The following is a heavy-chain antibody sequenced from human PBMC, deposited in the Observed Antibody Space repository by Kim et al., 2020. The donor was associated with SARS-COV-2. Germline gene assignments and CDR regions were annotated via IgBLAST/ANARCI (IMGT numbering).Heavy chain of an antibody. CDR3: ERDLSLGRPGGFDY. J-gene: IGHJ4*02. V-gene: IGHV3-21*01. CDR2: ISRNSDYI. CDR1: EFTFSRYS. D-gene: IGHD3-10*01. Sequence: GGSLRLSCAASEFTFSRYSMNWVRQAPGKGLEWVSTISRNSDYIYYADSVEGRFTISRDNAKNSLYLKMNSLRADDTAMYYCERDLSLGRPGGFDYWGQGPLLTVS.